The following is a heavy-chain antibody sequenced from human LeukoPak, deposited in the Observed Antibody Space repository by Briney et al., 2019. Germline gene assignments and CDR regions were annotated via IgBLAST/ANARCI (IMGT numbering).Heavy chain of an antibody. Sequence: GASVKVSCKTSGYIFTDYYIHWVRQAPGQGLEWIGIIYPSGGTTDSSQKFKGRVTVTRDTSTSTVYMELRTLRSEDTAIYYCIREYEGDYFDYWGQGTLVTVSS. V-gene: IGHV1-46*01. CDR3: IREYEGDYFDY. J-gene: IGHJ4*02. CDR1: GYIFTDYY. D-gene: IGHD3-10*01. CDR2: IYPSGGTT.